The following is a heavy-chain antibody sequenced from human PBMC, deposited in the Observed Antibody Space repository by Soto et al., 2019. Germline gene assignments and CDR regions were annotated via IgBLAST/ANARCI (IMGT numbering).Heavy chain of an antibody. CDR1: GGPISRYH. CDR2: IHYSGYT. Sequence: QVQLQESGPGLVKPSETLSLTCSVSGGPISRYHWSWIRQTPGKGLEWIGYIHYSGYTNYNPSLRSRVTISVDTSRNQFSLRLSSVTAADTAVYYCTGDRNNRVWYKYWGPGTRVTVSS. D-gene: IGHD6-19*01. CDR3: TGDRNNRVWYKY. J-gene: IGHJ4*02. V-gene: IGHV4-59*01.